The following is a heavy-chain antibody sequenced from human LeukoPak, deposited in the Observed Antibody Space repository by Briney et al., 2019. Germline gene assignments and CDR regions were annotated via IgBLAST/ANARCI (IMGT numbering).Heavy chain of an antibody. D-gene: IGHD4-17*01. CDR3: AGARHGDFRWDY. CDR1: GFTLTNYW. J-gene: IGHJ4*02. V-gene: IGHV5-51*01. Sequence: GESLKISCQDSGFTLTNYWIGWVRQMPGKGLEWMGIIHSTDSHAKYSPSFQGQVTISVDKSISTAYLQWRGLKASDPAMYYCAGARHGDFRWDYWGQGTLVTVSS. CDR2: IHSTDSHA.